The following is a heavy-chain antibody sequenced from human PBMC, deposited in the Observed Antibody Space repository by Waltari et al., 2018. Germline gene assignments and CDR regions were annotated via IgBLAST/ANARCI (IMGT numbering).Heavy chain of an antibody. CDR2: IIPILGIA. D-gene: IGHD5-18*01. J-gene: IGHJ6*02. CDR1: GGTFSSYT. Sequence: QVQLVQSGAEVKKPGSSVTVSCKASGGTFSSYTISWVRQAPGQGLEWMGRIIPILGIANYAQKFQGRVTITADKSTSTAYMELSSLRSEDTAVYYCARDPRDLDTAMSYYGMDVWGQGTTVTVSS. CDR3: ARDPRDLDTAMSYYGMDV. V-gene: IGHV1-69*08.